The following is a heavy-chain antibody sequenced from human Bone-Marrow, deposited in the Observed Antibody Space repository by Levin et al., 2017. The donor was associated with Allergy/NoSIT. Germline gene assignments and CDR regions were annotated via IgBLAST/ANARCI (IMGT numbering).Heavy chain of an antibody. J-gene: IGHJ6*02. CDR3: ARNPAHYNIMTGPYYYYYGLDV. D-gene: IGHD3-9*01. Sequence: SETLSLTCTVSGGSISSTDYYWSWIRQSPGQGLDWVGFISSSGETYYNPSLSSRLRLSVDTSNNQFSLELTSVTAADTAVYYCARNPAHYNIMTGPYYYYYGLDVWGQGMTVAVSS. V-gene: IGHV4-30-4*01. CDR2: ISSSGET. CDR1: GGSISSTDYY.